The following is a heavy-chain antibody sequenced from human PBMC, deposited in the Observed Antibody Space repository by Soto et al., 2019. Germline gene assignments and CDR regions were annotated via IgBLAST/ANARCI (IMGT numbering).Heavy chain of an antibody. D-gene: IGHD5-12*01. Sequence: QVQLVESGGGVVQPGRSLRLSCAGSGFTFSNHGMHWVRQAPDKGLEWVANIAHDGSNKYYADSVKGRFTISRDNSNSTVYLQMTSLRAEDTALYFCAKEGGNERIFFYYYGMDVWGQGTTVTVSS. CDR2: IAHDGSNK. CDR1: GFTFSNHG. CDR3: AKEGGNERIFFYYYGMDV. V-gene: IGHV3-30*18. J-gene: IGHJ6*02.